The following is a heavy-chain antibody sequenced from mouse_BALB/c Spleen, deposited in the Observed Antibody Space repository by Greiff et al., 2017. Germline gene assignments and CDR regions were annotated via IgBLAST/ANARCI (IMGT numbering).Heavy chain of an antibody. D-gene: IGHD2-13*01. V-gene: IGHV5-17*02. Sequence: EVQLVESGGGLVQPGGSRKLSCAASGFTFSSFGMHWVRQAPEKGLEWVAYISSGSSTIYYADTVKGRFTISRDNPKNTLFLQMTSLRAEDTAMYYCARSLGTTNYFDYWGQGTTLTVSS. CDR2: ISSGSSTI. CDR1: GFTFSSFG. J-gene: IGHJ2*01. CDR3: ARSLGTTNYFDY.